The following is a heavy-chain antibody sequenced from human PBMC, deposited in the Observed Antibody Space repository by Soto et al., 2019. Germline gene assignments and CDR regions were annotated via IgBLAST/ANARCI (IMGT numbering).Heavy chain of an antibody. CDR2: IKGDGSEQ. CDR3: TRDLGWYRLDY. D-gene: IGHD6-19*01. V-gene: IGHV3-7*03. CDR1: GLTLSNYW. Sequence: WSLRLSCAVSGLTLSNYWMGWVRQAPGRGLEWVANIKGDGSEQHYVDPVKGRFTISRDNAKNTGYLQMNSLRAEDTAVYYCTRDLGWYRLDYWGQGTLVTVSS. J-gene: IGHJ4*02.